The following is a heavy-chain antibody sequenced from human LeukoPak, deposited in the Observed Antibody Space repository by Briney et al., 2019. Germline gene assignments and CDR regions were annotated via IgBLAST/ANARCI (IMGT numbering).Heavy chain of an antibody. CDR2: IYYSGST. J-gene: IGHJ3*02. CDR3: ARNNWNSAFDI. D-gene: IGHD1-7*01. V-gene: IGHV4-59*08. Sequence: SDTLSLTCTVSGGSISSYYWSWIRQPPGKGLEWIGYIYYSGSTNYNPSLEGRVTMSVDTSKNQFSLKLRSVTAADTAVYYCARNNWNSAFDIWGQGTMVTVSS. CDR1: GGSISSYY.